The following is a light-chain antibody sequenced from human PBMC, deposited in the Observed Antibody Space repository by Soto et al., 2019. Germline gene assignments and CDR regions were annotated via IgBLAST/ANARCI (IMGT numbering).Light chain of an antibody. V-gene: IGKV1-9*01. Sequence: IQLTQSPSFLSASVVDRVTITCRASQGISTYLAWYLQKPGKAPKLLIYAASTLQSGVPLSLSGSGPGTSFTLTIRSLPPEDSATYYCKQFLSYPITLGQWTRRKI. J-gene: IGKJ5*01. CDR2: AAS. CDR3: KQFLSYPIT. CDR1: QGISTY.